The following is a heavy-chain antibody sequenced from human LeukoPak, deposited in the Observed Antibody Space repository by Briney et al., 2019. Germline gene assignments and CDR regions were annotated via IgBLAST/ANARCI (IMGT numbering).Heavy chain of an antibody. V-gene: IGHV4-30-2*01. CDR2: IYHSGST. Sequence: PSETLSLTCAVSGGSISSGGYSWSWIRQPPGKGLEWIGYIYHSGSTYYNPSLKSRVTTSVDRSKNQFSLKLSSVTAADTAVYYCARGPSVLGYRGGAFDIWGQGTMVTVSS. J-gene: IGHJ3*02. CDR3: ARGPSVLGYRGGAFDI. CDR1: GGSISSGGYS. D-gene: IGHD6-13*01.